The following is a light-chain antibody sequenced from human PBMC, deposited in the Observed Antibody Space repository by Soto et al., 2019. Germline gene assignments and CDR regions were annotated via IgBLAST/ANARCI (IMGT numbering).Light chain of an antibody. CDR1: QSVSSSS. V-gene: IGKV3-20*01. CDR3: QEYGSSRA. J-gene: IGKJ4*01. CDR2: GAS. Sequence: EIVLTQSPGTLSLSPGERATLSCRASQSVSSSSLAWYQQKPGQAHRLLIYGASSRAPGIPDRFSGSGSGTDFTLTISRLEPEDFAVYYCQEYGSSRAFGGGTKVEI.